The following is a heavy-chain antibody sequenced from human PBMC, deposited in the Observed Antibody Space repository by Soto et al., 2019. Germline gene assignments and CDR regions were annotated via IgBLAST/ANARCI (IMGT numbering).Heavy chain of an antibody. J-gene: IGHJ4*02. D-gene: IGHD1-26*01. CDR2: ISNSGKTI. Sequence: GGSLRLSCAASGFTFSDYYMSWIRQAPGKGLEWLSYISNSGKTIYYADSVKGRFTISRDNAKNSLYLQMYSLRAEDTAVYYCARSPIVGATNFDYWGQGTLVTVSS. CDR1: GFTFSDYY. V-gene: IGHV3-11*04. CDR3: ARSPIVGATNFDY.